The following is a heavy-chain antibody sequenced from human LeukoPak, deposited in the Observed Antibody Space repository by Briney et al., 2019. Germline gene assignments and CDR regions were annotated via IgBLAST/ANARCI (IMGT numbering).Heavy chain of an antibody. D-gene: IGHD2-15*01. Sequence: PGESLKISCKGSGYSFTSYWIGWVRQMPGKGLEWMGIIYPGDSDTRYSPSFQGQVTISADKSISTAYLQWSSLKASDTAMYYCARHAPPSIVVVVAANNWFDPWGQGTLVTVSS. J-gene: IGHJ5*02. V-gene: IGHV5-51*01. CDR2: IYPGDSDT. CDR3: ARHAPPSIVVVVAANNWFDP. CDR1: GYSFTSYW.